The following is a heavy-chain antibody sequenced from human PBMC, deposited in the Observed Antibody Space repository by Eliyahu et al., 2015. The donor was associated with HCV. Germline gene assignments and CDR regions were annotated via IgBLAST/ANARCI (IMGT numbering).Heavy chain of an antibody. CDR2: IWYDGSNK. J-gene: IGHJ3*02. CDR1: GFTFSSYG. CDR3: ARGLRCGGDCEAFDI. D-gene: IGHD2-21*02. V-gene: IGHV3-33*01. Sequence: QVQLVESGGGVVQPGRSLRLSCAASGFTFSSYGMHWVRQAPGKGLEWVAVIWYDGSNKYYADSVKGRFTISRDNSKNTLYLQMNSLRAEDTAVYYCARGLRCGGDCEAFDIWGQGTMVTVSS.